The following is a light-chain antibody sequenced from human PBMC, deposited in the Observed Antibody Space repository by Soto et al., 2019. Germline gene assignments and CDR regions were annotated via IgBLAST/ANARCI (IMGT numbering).Light chain of an antibody. J-gene: IGLJ2*01. Sequence: QSGLTQPASVSGSPGQSITISCTGTSSDVGDYNYVSWYQQHPSKAPKLIIYEVSHRLSGVSNRFSGSKSGHTASLTISGLQDDDEADYYCSSSITNNIVVFGGGTKLTVL. CDR3: SSSITNNIVV. CDR2: EVS. CDR1: SSDVGDYNY. V-gene: IGLV2-14*01.